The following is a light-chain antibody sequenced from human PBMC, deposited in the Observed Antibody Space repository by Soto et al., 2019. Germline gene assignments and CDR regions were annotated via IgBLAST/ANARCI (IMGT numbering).Light chain of an antibody. CDR2: EGS. CDR1: SSDVGSYNL. J-gene: IGLJ1*01. CDR3: CSYAGSSTLGV. Sequence: QSALTQPASVSGSPGQSITISCTGTSSDVGSYNLVSWYQQHPGKAPKLMIYEGSKRPSGVSNRFSGSKSGNTASLTISGPQAEDEADYYCCSYAGSSTLGVFGTGTKVTVL. V-gene: IGLV2-23*01.